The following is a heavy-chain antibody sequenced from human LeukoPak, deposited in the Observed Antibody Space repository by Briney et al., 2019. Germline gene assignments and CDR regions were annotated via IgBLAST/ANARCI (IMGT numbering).Heavy chain of an antibody. CDR1: RYTFTGYY. Sequence: ASVKVSCKASRYTFTGYYMHWVRQAPGHGREWMGWINPNSGGTKYTQKFHGRVTMTRHTSISTAYMELSRLRSDDTAVYYCAREGYCSSTGCLIYTQNWFDPWGQGTLVTVSS. J-gene: IGHJ5*02. D-gene: IGHD2-2*01. V-gene: IGHV1-2*02. CDR3: AREGYCSSTGCLIYTQNWFDP. CDR2: INPNSGGT.